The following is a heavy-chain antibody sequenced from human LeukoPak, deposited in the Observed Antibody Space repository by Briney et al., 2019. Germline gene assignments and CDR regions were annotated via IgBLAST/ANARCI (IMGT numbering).Heavy chain of an antibody. CDR2: IYSGGST. CDR3: ERGGYCSGGSCYIDAFDI. CDR1: GFTVSSNY. V-gene: IGHV3-66*01. J-gene: IGHJ3*02. Sequence: PGGSLRLSCAAYGFTVSSNYMSWVRQAPGKGLEWASAIYSGGSTYYADSVKGRFTISRDNSKNTLYLQMNSLRVEDTAVYYCERGGYCSGGSCYIDAFDIWGQGTMVTVSS. D-gene: IGHD2-15*01.